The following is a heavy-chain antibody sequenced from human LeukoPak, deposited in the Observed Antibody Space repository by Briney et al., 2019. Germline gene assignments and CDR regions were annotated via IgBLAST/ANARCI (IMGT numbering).Heavy chain of an antibody. D-gene: IGHD3-10*01. CDR3: ARGRMGFGSGSYYDY. CDR2: INPNSGGT. V-gene: IGHV1-2*02. J-gene: IGHJ4*02. Sequence: ASVKVSCKASGYTFTGYYKHWVRQAPGQGLEWMGWINPNSGGTNYAQKFQGRVTMTGDTSISTAYMELSRLRSDDTAVYYCARGRMGFGSGSYYDYRGQGTLVTVSS. CDR1: GYTFTGYY.